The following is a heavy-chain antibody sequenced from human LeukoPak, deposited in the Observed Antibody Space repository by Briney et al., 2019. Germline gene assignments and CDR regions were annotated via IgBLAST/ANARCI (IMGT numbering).Heavy chain of an antibody. CDR2: IYSGGTT. V-gene: IGHV3-66*01. J-gene: IGHJ4*02. Sequence: GGSLRLSCAASGFTFSSYEMNWVRQAPGKGLEWLSVIYSGGTTHYADSVKGRFTISRDNSKNTLYLQMNSLRAEDTAVYYCARDRVGYGSSWPYFDYWGQGTLVTVSS. CDR3: ARDRVGYGSSWPYFDY. D-gene: IGHD6-13*01. CDR1: GFTFSSYE.